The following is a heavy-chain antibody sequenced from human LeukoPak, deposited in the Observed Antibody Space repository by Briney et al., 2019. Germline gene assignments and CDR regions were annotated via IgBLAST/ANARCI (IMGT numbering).Heavy chain of an antibody. V-gene: IGHV1-24*01. CDR1: GYTLTELS. D-gene: IGHD3-9*01. Sequence: ASVKVSCKVSGYTLTELSMHWVRQAPGKGLEWMGGFDPEDGETIYAQKFQGRVTMTEDTSTDTAYMELSSLRSEDTAVYYCATSDILTPEYYFDYWGQGTLVTVSS. CDR2: FDPEDGET. CDR3: ATSDILTPEYYFDY. J-gene: IGHJ4*02.